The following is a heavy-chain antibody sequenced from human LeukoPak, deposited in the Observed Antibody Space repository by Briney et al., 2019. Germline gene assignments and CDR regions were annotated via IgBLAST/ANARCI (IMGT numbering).Heavy chain of an antibody. CDR3: ARDSDYGDYVGGT. Sequence: ASVKVSCKASGYTFTSYDINWVRQAPGQGLEWMGWINPNSGGTNYAQKFQGRVTMTRDTSISTAYMVLSRLRSDDTAVYYCARDSDYGDYVGGTWGQGTLVTVSS. CDR2: INPNSGGT. D-gene: IGHD4-17*01. CDR1: GYTFTSYD. V-gene: IGHV1-2*02. J-gene: IGHJ4*02.